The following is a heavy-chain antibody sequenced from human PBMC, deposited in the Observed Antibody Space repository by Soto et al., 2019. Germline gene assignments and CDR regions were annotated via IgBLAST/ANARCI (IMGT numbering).Heavy chain of an antibody. J-gene: IGHJ4*02. CDR2: IKSRSDGGTP. CDR1: GFTLSNAW. Sequence: EVQLEESGGGPVEPGGSLRLSCAASGFTLSNAWINWVRHTPGRGLEWVGRIKSRSDGGTPDYGAPVKGRFTISRDDSLNTVYLQMNSLTAEDTGVYYCTTDTRRISVFGVPWDSWGQGTLVTVSS. V-gene: IGHV3-15*01. CDR3: TTDTRRISVFGVPWDS. D-gene: IGHD3-3*01.